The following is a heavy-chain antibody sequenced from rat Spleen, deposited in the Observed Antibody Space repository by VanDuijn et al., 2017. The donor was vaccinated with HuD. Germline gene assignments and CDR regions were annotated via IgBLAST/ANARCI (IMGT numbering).Heavy chain of an antibody. CDR1: GFTFSNYD. CDR3: TTSYDGSYYYDY. CDR2: ISYDGGIT. V-gene: IGHV5-20*01. D-gene: IGHD1-12*02. Sequence: EVRLVESGGGLVQPGRSLKLSCAASGFTFSNYDMAWVRQAPKKGLEWVAYISYDGGITYYRDSVKGRFSISRDNSKSTLYLQMYSLRSADTATYYCTTSYDGSYYYDYWGQGVMVTVSS. J-gene: IGHJ2*01.